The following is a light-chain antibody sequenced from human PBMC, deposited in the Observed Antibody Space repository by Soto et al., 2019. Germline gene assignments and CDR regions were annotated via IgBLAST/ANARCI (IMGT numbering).Light chain of an antibody. V-gene: IGKV2-30*01. CDR1: QSLVYSDGDTY. J-gene: IGKJ1*01. CDR2: NVS. Sequence: DVVMTQSPLSLPVTLGQPASISCRSSQSLVYSDGDTYLNWFHQRPGQSPRRLIYNVSNRDSGVPDRFSGSGSGTDFTLKISRVEAEDVAVYYCMQATHWPRTFGQGTKVEIK. CDR3: MQATHWPRT.